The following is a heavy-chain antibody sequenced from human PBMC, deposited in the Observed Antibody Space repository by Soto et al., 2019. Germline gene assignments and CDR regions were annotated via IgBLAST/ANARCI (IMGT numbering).Heavy chain of an antibody. J-gene: IGHJ6*02. Sequence: ASVKVSCKASGYTFTSYDINWVRQATGQGLEWMGWMNPNSGNTGYAQKFQGRVTMTRNTSISTAYMELSSLRSEDTAVYYCARVLRYFDWSPPAYGMDVWGQGTTVTVSS. CDR3: ARVLRYFDWSPPAYGMDV. CDR1: GYTFTSYD. V-gene: IGHV1-8*01. CDR2: MNPNSGNT. D-gene: IGHD3-9*01.